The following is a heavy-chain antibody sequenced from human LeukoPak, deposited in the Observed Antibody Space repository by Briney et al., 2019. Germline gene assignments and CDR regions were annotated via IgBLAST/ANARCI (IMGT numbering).Heavy chain of an antibody. Sequence: PGGSLRLSCAASGFTFSSYAMSWVRQAPGKGLEWVSGISSSGGSTYYADSVKGRFTISRDNSKNTLYLQMNSLRAEDTAVYYCAKEPRRGYYDSSGYFDYRGQGTLVTVSS. CDR3: AKEPRRGYYDSSGYFDY. CDR1: GFTFSSYA. J-gene: IGHJ4*02. CDR2: ISSSGGST. V-gene: IGHV3-23*01. D-gene: IGHD3-22*01.